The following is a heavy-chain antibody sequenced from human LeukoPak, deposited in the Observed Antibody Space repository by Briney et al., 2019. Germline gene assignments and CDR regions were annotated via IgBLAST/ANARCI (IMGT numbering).Heavy chain of an antibody. Sequence: GGSLRLSCAASGFTFSSYSMNWVRQAPGKGLEWVSSISSSSSYIYYADSVKDRFTISRDNAKNSLYLQMNSLRAEDTAVYYCARGQWAIVGATEAFDYWGQGTLVTVSS. D-gene: IGHD1-26*01. V-gene: IGHV3-21*01. CDR1: GFTFSSYS. J-gene: IGHJ4*02. CDR2: ISSSSSYI. CDR3: ARGQWAIVGATEAFDY.